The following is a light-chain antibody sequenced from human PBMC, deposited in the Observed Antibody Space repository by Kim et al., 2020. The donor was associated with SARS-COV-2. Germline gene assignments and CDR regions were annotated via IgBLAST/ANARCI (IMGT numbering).Light chain of an antibody. CDR3: QAWDSSTHNYV. CDR1: KLRDKF. CDR2: QDN. V-gene: IGLV3-1*01. J-gene: IGLJ1*01. Sequence: PRQTATIPCSGYKLRDKFVSWYQQKPGHSPVVVIYQDNQRPSGIPERFSGSNSGNTATLTISGTQAMDEADYYCQAWDSSTHNYVFGAGTKVTVL.